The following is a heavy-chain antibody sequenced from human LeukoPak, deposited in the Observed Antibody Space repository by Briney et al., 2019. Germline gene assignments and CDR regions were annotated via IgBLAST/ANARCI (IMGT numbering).Heavy chain of an antibody. J-gene: IGHJ4*02. CDR3: ARLTYSKRSYHFDS. V-gene: IGHV4-4*09. D-gene: IGHD6-13*01. CDR1: GGSINSYY. CDR2: RYTSGST. Sequence: SETLSLTCPVSGGSINSYYWSWIRQPPGKGLEWIGYRYTSGSTNYNPSLKSRVTISVDTSKNQISLKLLSVTAEDTAAYYCARLTYSKRSYHFDSWGQGTLVTVSS.